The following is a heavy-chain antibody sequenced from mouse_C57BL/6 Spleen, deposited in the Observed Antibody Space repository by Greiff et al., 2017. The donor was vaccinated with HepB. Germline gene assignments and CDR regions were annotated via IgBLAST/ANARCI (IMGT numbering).Heavy chain of an antibody. CDR2: IYPGSGST. CDR3: ARRGYGHYAMDY. Sequence: QVQLQQPGAELVKPGASVKMSCKASGYTFTSYWITWVKQRPGQGLEWIGDIYPGSGSTNYNEKFKSKATLPVDTSSSTAYMQLSSLTSEDSAVYYCARRGYGHYAMDYWGQGTSVTVSS. CDR1: GYTFTSYW. V-gene: IGHV1-55*01. J-gene: IGHJ4*01. D-gene: IGHD1-1*02.